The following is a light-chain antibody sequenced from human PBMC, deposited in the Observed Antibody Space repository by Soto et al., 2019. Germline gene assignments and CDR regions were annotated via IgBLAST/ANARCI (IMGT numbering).Light chain of an antibody. CDR2: DSD. CDR1: DSNIGNNY. J-gene: IGLJ2*01. CDR3: GTWDSSLSAGI. Sequence: QSVLTQPPSVSAAPGQKVTISCSGSDSNIGNNYVSWYQQLPGTAPILLIYDSDKRPSGIPDRFSGSKSGTSATLGITGLQTGDEADYYCGTWDSSLSAGIFGGGTKLTVL. V-gene: IGLV1-51*01.